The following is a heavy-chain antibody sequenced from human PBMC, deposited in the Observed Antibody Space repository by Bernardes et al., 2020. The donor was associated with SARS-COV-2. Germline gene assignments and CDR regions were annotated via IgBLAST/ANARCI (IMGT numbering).Heavy chain of an antibody. D-gene: IGHD2-8*01. J-gene: IGHJ3*01. Sequence: GGSLRLSCAASGFTFSSYWIHWVRQPPGEGLVWVSRINTDGTNTDYADSVKGRFTVTRDNAKNTAYLQVNSLRLDDTAVYYCATGRDYYNGDWGQGTMVTVSS. CDR2: INTDGTNT. CDR3: ATGRDYYNGD. V-gene: IGHV3-74*01. CDR1: GFTFSSYW.